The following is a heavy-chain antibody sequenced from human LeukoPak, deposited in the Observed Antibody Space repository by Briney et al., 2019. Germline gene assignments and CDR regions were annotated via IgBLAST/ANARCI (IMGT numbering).Heavy chain of an antibody. Sequence: GGSLRLSCAASGFTFSSYAMHWVRQAPGKGLEWVAVISYDGSNKYYADSVKGRFTISRDNSRNTLHLQMNSLRAEDTAVYSCAKASLRYFDWFSDYWGQGTLVTVSS. V-gene: IGHV3-30*18. CDR2: ISYDGSNK. CDR3: AKASLRYFDWFSDY. CDR1: GFTFSSYA. J-gene: IGHJ4*02. D-gene: IGHD3-9*01.